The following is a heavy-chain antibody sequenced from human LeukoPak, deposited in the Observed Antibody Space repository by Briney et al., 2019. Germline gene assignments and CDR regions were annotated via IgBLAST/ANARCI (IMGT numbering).Heavy chain of an antibody. J-gene: IGHJ4*02. CDR3: ASLVEMAS. Sequence: SVKASCKASGGTFSSYAISWVRQAPGQGLEWMGGIIPIFGTANYAQKFQGRVTVTTDESTSTAYMELSSLRSEDTAVYYCASLVEMASWGQGTLVTVSS. CDR2: IIPIFGTA. V-gene: IGHV1-69*05. CDR1: GGTFSSYA. D-gene: IGHD5-24*01.